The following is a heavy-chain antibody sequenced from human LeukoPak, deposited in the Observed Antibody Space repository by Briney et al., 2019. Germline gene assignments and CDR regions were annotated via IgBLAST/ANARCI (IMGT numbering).Heavy chain of an antibody. D-gene: IGHD3-10*01. J-gene: IGHJ3*02. CDR2: VKQDGSEK. V-gene: IGHV3-7*03. CDR3: TRHSSGGAFDI. CDR1: GFSFSSYW. Sequence: GGSLRLSCAASGFSFSSYWMSWVRQAPGKGLEWVANVKQDGSEKYYVDSVKGRFTISRDNAKMSLYLQMDSLRAEDMAVYYCTRHSSGGAFDIWGQGTMVTVSS.